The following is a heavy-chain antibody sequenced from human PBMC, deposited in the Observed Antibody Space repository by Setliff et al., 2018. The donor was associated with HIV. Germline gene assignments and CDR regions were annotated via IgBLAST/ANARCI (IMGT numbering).Heavy chain of an antibody. Sequence: ASVKVSCKASGGTFSSYAISWVRQAPGQGLEWMGWISTYSDETSYSQKFQGRVTITRDTSANTAYMELSSLRSEDTAVYYCARPRSGGSGSYSWFDPWGQGTLVTVSS. J-gene: IGHJ5*02. CDR1: GGTFSSYA. CDR3: ARPRSGGSGSYSWFDP. D-gene: IGHD3-10*01. V-gene: IGHV1-18*01. CDR2: ISTYSDET.